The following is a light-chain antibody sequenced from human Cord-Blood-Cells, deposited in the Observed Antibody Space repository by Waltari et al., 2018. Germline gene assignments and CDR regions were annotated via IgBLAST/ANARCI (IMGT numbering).Light chain of an antibody. V-gene: IGKV3-11*01. CDR3: QQRSNWLT. CDR1: QSVSSY. J-gene: IGKJ4*01. Sequence: EIVLTQSPATLSLSPGERVTLSCRASQSVSSYLAWYQQKPGPAPRLLIYDASNRATGIPARFSGSGAGTDFTLTISSLEPEDCAVYYCQQRSNWLTFGGGTKVEIK. CDR2: DAS.